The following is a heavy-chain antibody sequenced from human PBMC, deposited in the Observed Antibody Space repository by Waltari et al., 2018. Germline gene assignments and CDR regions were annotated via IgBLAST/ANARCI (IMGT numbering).Heavy chain of an antibody. D-gene: IGHD6-19*01. V-gene: IGHV4-39*01. CDR2: IYYSGST. Sequence: QLQLQESGPGLVKPSETLSLTCTVSGGSISSSSYYWGWIRQPPGKGLEWIGSIYYSGSTYSNPSLKSRVTISVDTSKNQFSLKLSSVTAADTAVYYCARHSPQIAVAGFDPWGQGTLVTVSS. J-gene: IGHJ5*02. CDR1: GGSISSSSYY. CDR3: ARHSPQIAVAGFDP.